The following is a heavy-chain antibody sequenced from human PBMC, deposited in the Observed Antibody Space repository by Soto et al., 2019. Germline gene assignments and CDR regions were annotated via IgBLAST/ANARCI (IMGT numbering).Heavy chain of an antibody. CDR1: GFTFSGSA. D-gene: IGHD6-19*01. CDR3: AKDFRAVAGQNYYGMDV. Sequence: EVQLVESGGGLVQPGGSLKLSCAASGFTFSGSAMHWVRQASGKGLEWVGRIRSKANSYATAYAASVKGRFTISRDDSKNTLYLQMNSLRAEDTAVYYCAKDFRAVAGQNYYGMDVWGQGTTVTVSS. J-gene: IGHJ6*02. V-gene: IGHV3-73*02. CDR2: IRSKANSYAT.